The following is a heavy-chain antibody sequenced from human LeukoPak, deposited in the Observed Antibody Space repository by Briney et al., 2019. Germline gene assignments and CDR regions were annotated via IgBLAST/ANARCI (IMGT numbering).Heavy chain of an antibody. CDR2: IYFSGTT. D-gene: IGHD3-16*01. Sequence: SETLSLTCTVSGGSITTNNSYWDWVRQPPGKGLEWLGNIYFSGTTYYNPSLKSRVTMSLDTSKNQFSLKLSSVTAADTAVYYCATHQGGYNWFDPWGQGTLVTVSS. CDR1: GGSITTNNSY. V-gene: IGHV4-39*01. J-gene: IGHJ5*02. CDR3: ATHQGGYNWFDP.